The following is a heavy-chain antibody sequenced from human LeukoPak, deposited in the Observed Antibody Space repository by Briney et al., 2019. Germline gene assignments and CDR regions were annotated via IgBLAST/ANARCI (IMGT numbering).Heavy chain of an antibody. D-gene: IGHD2-2*01. Sequence: PSQTLSLTCTVSGVSISSGSYYWRWIRQPAGKGLEWIGRIYTSGSTNYNPSLKSRVTISVDTSKNQFSLKLSSVTAADTAVYYCARDHGSCSSTSCYYYYYYMDVWGKGTTVTVSS. J-gene: IGHJ6*03. CDR2: IYTSGST. V-gene: IGHV4-61*02. CDR1: GVSISSGSYY. CDR3: ARDHGSCSSTSCYYYYYYMDV.